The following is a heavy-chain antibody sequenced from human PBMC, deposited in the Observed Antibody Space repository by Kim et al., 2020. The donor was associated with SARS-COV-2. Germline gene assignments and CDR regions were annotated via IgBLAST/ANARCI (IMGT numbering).Heavy chain of an antibody. V-gene: IGHV3-11*06. D-gene: IGHD1-26*01. Sequence: GRFTISRDNAKNSLYLQMNSLRAEDTAVYYCARDRVGATQGVPTKGAFDIWGQGTMVTVSS. CDR3: ARDRVGATQGVPTKGAFDI. J-gene: IGHJ3*02.